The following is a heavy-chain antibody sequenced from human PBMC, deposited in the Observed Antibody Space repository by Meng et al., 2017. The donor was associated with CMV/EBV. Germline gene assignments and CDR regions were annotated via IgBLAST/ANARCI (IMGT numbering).Heavy chain of an antibody. CDR3: ARDWGGTSFKHLPHNDY. Sequence: GGSLRLSCAASGFTFSSYSMNWVRQAPGKGLEWVSYISSSSSTIYYADSVKGRFTISRDNAKNSLYLQMNSLRAEDTAVYYCARDWGGTSFKHLPHNDYGGQGTLVTVSS. D-gene: IGHD3-16*01. V-gene: IGHV3-48*04. J-gene: IGHJ4*02. CDR1: GFTFSSYS. CDR2: ISSSSSTI.